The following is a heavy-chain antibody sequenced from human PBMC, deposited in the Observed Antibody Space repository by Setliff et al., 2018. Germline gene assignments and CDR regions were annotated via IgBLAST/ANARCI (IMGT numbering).Heavy chain of an antibody. V-gene: IGHV3-30*02. CDR1: GFTFSSYA. CDR3: AKFSSVPGSRFFDY. D-gene: IGHD2-2*01. J-gene: IGHJ4*02. CDR2: TQFDGNDR. Sequence: LRLSCAASGFTFSSYAMHWVRQAPGRGLEWVAFTQFDGNDRYFADSVKGRFTISRDNSKNTLYLQMNSLRAEDTAIYSCAKFSSVPGSRFFDYWGQGALVTVSS.